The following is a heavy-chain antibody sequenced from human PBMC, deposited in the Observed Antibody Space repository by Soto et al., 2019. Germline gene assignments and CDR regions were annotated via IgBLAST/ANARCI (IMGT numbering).Heavy chain of an antibody. D-gene: IGHD3-3*01. CDR3: AKDLTGPYYDFWRGNFDY. V-gene: IGHV3-30*18. J-gene: IGHJ4*02. Sequence: GGSLRLSCAASGFTFSSYGMHWVRQAPGKGLEWVAVISYDGSNKYYADSVKGRFTISRDNSKNTLYLQMNSLRAEDTAVYYCAKDLTGPYYDFWRGNFDYWGQGTLVTVFS. CDR2: ISYDGSNK. CDR1: GFTFSSYG.